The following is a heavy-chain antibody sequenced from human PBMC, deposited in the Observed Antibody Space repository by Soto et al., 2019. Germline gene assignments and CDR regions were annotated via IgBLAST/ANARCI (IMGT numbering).Heavy chain of an antibody. J-gene: IGHJ6*03. V-gene: IGHV3-64*01. D-gene: IGHD6-6*01. CDR2: ISSNGIGT. Sequence: EVQLVESGGGLAQPGGSLRLSCAASGFTFSSDAMVWVRAAPGKGLEYVSGISSNGIGTYYASSVKGRFTISRDNSRETVYLQMDSLRPEDMAVYYCARRARADYYYMDVWGKGTTVTVS. CDR3: ARRARADYYYMDV. CDR1: GFTFSSDA.